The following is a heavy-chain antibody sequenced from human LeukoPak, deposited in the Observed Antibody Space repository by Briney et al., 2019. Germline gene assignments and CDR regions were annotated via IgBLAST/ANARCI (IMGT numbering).Heavy chain of an antibody. CDR1: GFTFSSYA. CDR2: ISYDGTNK. V-gene: IGHV3-30-3*01. D-gene: IGHD4-17*01. CDR3: ARDITVTRFDY. J-gene: IGHJ4*02. Sequence: PGGSLRLSCAASGFTFSSYAMHWVRQAPGKGLEWVAVISYDGTNKYYADSVKGRFTISRDNSQNTLYLQMNSLRGEDTAVYYCARDITVTRFDYWGQGTLVTVSS.